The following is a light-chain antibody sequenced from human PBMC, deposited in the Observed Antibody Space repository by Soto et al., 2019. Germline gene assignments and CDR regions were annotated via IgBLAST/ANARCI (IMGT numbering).Light chain of an antibody. CDR2: DVS. V-gene: IGLV2-11*01. CDR1: SSDVGGYNY. J-gene: IGLJ3*02. CDR3: YSYAGSYTWV. Sequence: QSALTQPGSVSGSPGQSVTISCTGTSSDVGGYNYVSWYQQHPGKAPKLMIYDVSKRPSGVPYRFSGSKSGNTASLTISGLQAEDEADYYCYSYAGSYTWVFGRGTKLTVL.